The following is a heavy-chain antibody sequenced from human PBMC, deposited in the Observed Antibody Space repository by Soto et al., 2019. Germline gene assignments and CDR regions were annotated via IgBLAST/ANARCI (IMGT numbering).Heavy chain of an antibody. CDR2: IYATGTT. Sequence: SETLSLTCTVSGASISGYYWSWIRKSAGKGLEWIGRIYATGTTDYNPSLKSRVMMSVDTSKKQFSLKLRSVTAADTAVYYCVRDGTKTLRDWFDPWGQGISVTV. V-gene: IGHV4-4*07. CDR3: VRDGTKTLRDWFDP. CDR1: GASISGYY. D-gene: IGHD1-1*01. J-gene: IGHJ5*02.